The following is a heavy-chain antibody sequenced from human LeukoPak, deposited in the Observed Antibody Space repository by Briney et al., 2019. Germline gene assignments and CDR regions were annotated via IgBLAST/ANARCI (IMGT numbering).Heavy chain of an antibody. CDR3: AREAIPFGIAAAGTPWFDP. CDR2: ISYDGSNK. J-gene: IGHJ5*02. CDR1: GFTFSSYG. D-gene: IGHD6-13*01. V-gene: IGHV3-30*19. Sequence: TGGSLRLSCAASGFTFSSYGMHWVRQAPGKGLEWVAVISYDGSNKYYADSVKGRFTISRDNSKNTLYLQMNSLRAEDTAVYYCAREAIPFGIAAAGTPWFDPWGQGTLVTVSS.